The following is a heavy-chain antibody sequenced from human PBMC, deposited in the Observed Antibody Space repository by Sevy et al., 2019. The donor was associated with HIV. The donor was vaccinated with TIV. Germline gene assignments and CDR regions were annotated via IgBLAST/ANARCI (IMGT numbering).Heavy chain of an antibody. V-gene: IGHV3-21*06. CDR3: ARCPPDGSYDYFDY. D-gene: IGHD1-26*01. J-gene: IGHJ4*02. CDR1: GFTFISYN. CDR2: ISGSSNYI. Sequence: GGSLRLSCAASGFTFISYNMNWVRQAPGKGLEWVSSISGSSNYIYYAESLKGRFIISRDNAKNTVYLQMNSLRADDTAVYYCARCPPDGSYDYFDYWGQGTLVTVSS.